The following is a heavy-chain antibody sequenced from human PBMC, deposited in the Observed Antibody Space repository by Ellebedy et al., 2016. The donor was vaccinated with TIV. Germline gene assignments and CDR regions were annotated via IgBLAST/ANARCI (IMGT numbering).Heavy chain of an antibody. Sequence: MPSETLSLTCTVSGGSISSSSYYWGWIRQPPGKGLEWIGSIYYSGSTYYNPSLKSRVTISVDTSKNQFSLKLSSVPAADTAVYYCARPNGSTKGNAFDIWGQGTMVTVSS. V-gene: IGHV4-39*01. CDR1: GGSISSSSYY. CDR3: ARPNGSTKGNAFDI. J-gene: IGHJ3*02. D-gene: IGHD6-13*01. CDR2: IYYSGST.